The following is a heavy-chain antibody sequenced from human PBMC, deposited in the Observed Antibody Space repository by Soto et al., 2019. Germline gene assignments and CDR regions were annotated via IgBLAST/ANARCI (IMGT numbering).Heavy chain of an antibody. D-gene: IGHD2-15*01. Sequence: VKVSCKASGYTFTSYGISWVRLAPGQGLEWMGWISAYNGNTNYAQKLQGRVTMTTDTSTSTAYMELRSLRSDDTAVYYCARGGSIVVVLGDYYFDYWGQGTLVTVSS. CDR2: ISAYNGNT. J-gene: IGHJ4*02. CDR1: GYTFTSYG. CDR3: ARGGSIVVVLGDYYFDY. V-gene: IGHV1-18*01.